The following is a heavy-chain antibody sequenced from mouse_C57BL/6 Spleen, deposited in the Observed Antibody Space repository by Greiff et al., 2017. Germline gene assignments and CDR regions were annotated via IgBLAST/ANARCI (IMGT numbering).Heavy chain of an antibody. Sequence: QVQLQQPGAELVMPGASVKLSCKASGYTFTSYWMHWVKQRPGQGLEWIGKFDPSDSYTNYNQKFKGKSTLTVDKSSSTAYMQLSSLTSEDSAVYYCARGSSRRDYYAMDYWGQGTSVTVSS. CDR3: ARGSSRRDYYAMDY. CDR1: GYTFTSYW. V-gene: IGHV1-69*01. CDR2: FDPSDSYT. J-gene: IGHJ4*01.